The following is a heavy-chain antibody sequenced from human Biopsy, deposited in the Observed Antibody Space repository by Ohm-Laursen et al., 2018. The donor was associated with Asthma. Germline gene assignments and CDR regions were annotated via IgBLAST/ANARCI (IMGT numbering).Heavy chain of an antibody. CDR2: ISYTGSP. V-gene: IGHV4-39*01. Sequence: TLSLTCPVSGGSMSSSSYYWGWIRQPPGKGLEWMGSISYTGSPYHNPSLKSRVTISVDTSKNHFSLKLSSVTAADTAVYYCARHWDWGSFFDYWGQGTPVTVSS. D-gene: IGHD7-27*01. J-gene: IGHJ4*02. CDR3: ARHWDWGSFFDY. CDR1: GGSMSSSSYY.